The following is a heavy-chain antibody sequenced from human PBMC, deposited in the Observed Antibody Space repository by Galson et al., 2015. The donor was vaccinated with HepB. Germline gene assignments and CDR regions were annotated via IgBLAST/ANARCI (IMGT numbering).Heavy chain of an antibody. V-gene: IGHV4-39*07. Sequence: LSLTCTVSGGSISSSSYYWGWIRQPPGKGLEWIGSIYYSGSTYYNPSLKSRVTISVDTSKNQFSLKLSSVTAADTAVYYCARVPVLLWFGELLPYNWFDPWGQGTLVTVSS. CDR1: GGSISSSSYY. D-gene: IGHD3-10*01. CDR2: IYYSGST. CDR3: ARVPVLLWFGELLPYNWFDP. J-gene: IGHJ5*02.